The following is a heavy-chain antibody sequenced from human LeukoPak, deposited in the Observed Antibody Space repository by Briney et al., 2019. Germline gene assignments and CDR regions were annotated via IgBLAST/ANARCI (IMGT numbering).Heavy chain of an antibody. D-gene: IGHD6-6*01. V-gene: IGHV3-20*04. Sequence: PGGSLRLSCAAPGLTFDEYGMSWGRQAPGKGLEWVSGINWNGGSTGYADSVKGRFTISRDNAKNSLYLQMNSLRAEDTALYYCARESLEYSSSSEGYWFDPWGQGTLVTVSS. CDR1: GLTFDEYG. CDR3: ARESLEYSSSSEGYWFDP. CDR2: INWNGGST. J-gene: IGHJ5*02.